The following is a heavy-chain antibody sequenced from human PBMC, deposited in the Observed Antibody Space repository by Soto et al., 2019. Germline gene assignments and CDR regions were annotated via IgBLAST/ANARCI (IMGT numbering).Heavy chain of an antibody. CDR2: ISSSSSYI. Sequence: PGGSLRLSCAASGFTFSSYSMNWVRQAPGKGLEWVSSISSSSSYIYYADSVKGRFAISRDNAKNSLYLQMNSLRAEDTAVYYCASGTSGHTYYFDYWGQGTLVTVSS. J-gene: IGHJ4*02. CDR3: ASGTSGHTYYFDY. CDR1: GFTFSSYS. V-gene: IGHV3-21*01. D-gene: IGHD3-3*01.